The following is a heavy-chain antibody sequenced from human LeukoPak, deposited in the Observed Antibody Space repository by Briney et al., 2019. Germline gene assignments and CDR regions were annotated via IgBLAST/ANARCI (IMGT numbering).Heavy chain of an antibody. V-gene: IGHV3-11*01. CDR3: ARGGYYDSSGYLPLDH. CDR1: GFAFSDYY. D-gene: IGHD3-22*01. CDR2: ISSSGDTT. Sequence: GGSLRLSCAASGFAFSDYYMSWIRQPPGKGLEWVSYISSSGDTTYYADSVRGRFTISRDNAKNSLSLQMNSLRAEDTAVYYCARGGYYDSSGYLPLDHWGQGTLVIVSS. J-gene: IGHJ4*02.